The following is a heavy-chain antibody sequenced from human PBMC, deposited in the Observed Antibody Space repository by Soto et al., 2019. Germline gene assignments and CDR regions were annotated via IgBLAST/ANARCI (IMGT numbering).Heavy chain of an antibody. CDR1: GFTFGDYA. V-gene: IGHV3-49*03. Sequence: GGSLRLSCTASGFTFGDYAMSWFRQAPGKGLEWVGFVRSKVYGGTTEYAASVKGRFTISRDDSKSIAYLQMNSLKTEDTAVYYCTRNPYYDILTGFLYYMDVWGKGTTVTVSS. D-gene: IGHD3-9*01. CDR3: TRNPYYDILTGFLYYMDV. CDR2: VRSKVYGGTT. J-gene: IGHJ6*03.